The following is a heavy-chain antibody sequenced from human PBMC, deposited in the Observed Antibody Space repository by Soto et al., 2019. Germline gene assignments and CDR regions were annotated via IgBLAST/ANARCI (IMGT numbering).Heavy chain of an antibody. D-gene: IGHD3-22*01. CDR1: GYPFISYF. CDR2: INPSGGSA. J-gene: IGHJ4*02. V-gene: IGHV1-46*01. Sequence: GASVKVSCKASGYPFISYFMHWVRQAPGQGLEWMGIINPSGGSANYAQRFQDRVTMTRDTSTTTVYMELSSLRSEDTAVYYCARGPLYYESSGYYLDYWGQGTPVTVSS. CDR3: ARGPLYYESSGYYLDY.